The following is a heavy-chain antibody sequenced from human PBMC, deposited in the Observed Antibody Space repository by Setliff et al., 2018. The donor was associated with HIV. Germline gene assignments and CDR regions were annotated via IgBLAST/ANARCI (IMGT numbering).Heavy chain of an antibody. CDR3: TTALFYGDHELDY. D-gene: IGHD4-17*01. Sequence: GGSLRLSCAASGFTFTDYTMNWVRQAPGKGLEWVSSITSGSTYVNYADSVKGRFSISRDNSKNSLYLQMNSLKTEDTAVYYCTTALFYGDHELDYWGQGTLVTVSS. CDR2: ITSGSTYV. J-gene: IGHJ4*02. V-gene: IGHV3-21*03. CDR1: GFTFTDYT.